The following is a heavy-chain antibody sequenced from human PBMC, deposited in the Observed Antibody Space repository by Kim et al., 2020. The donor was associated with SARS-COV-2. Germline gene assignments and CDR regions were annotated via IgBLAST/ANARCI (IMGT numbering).Heavy chain of an antibody. J-gene: IGHJ4*02. D-gene: IGHD5-12*01. CDR3: ARDSRDGYNFDY. Sequence: GGSLRLSCAASGFSFSSYTMNWVRQAPGKGLEWIAYISRRGDTIYYADSVKGQFTISRDNTNNSLYLQKNSLTDEDTAVYYCARDSRDGYNFDYWGQGTL. CDR2: ISRRGDTI. CDR1: GFSFSSYT. V-gene: IGHV3-48*02.